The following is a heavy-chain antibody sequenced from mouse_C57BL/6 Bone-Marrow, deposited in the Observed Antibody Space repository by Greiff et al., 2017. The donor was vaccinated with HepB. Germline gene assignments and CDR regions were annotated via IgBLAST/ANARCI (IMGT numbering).Heavy chain of an antibody. D-gene: IGHD2-4*01. V-gene: IGHV1-55*01. CDR2: IYPGSGST. CDR1: GYTFTSYW. J-gene: IGHJ3*01. Sequence: VQLQQPGAELVKPAASVKMSCKASGYTFTSYWITWVKQRPGQGLEWIGDIYPGSGSTNYNEKFKSKATLTVDTSSSTAYMQLSSLTSEDSAVYYCARGYYDYDVGLFAYWGQGTLVTVSA. CDR3: ARGYYDYDVGLFAY.